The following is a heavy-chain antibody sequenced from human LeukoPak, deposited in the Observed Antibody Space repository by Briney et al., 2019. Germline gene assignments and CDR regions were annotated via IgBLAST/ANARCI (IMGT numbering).Heavy chain of an antibody. D-gene: IGHD2-15*01. Sequence: SETLSLTCTVSGGSISSSSYYWSWIRQPPGKGLEWIGEINHSGSTNYNPSLKSRVTISVDTSKNQFSLKLSSVAAADTAVYYCARDAGYCSGGSCYSAFNYWGQGTLVTVSS. CDR3: ARDAGYCSGGSCYSAFNY. CDR1: GGSISSSSYY. CDR2: INHSGST. J-gene: IGHJ4*02. V-gene: IGHV4-39*07.